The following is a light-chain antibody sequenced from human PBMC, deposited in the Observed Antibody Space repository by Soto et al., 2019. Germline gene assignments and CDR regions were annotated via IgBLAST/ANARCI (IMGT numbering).Light chain of an antibody. CDR1: SSDVGFYNY. V-gene: IGLV2-14*01. J-gene: IGLJ1*01. CDR3: SSYTSSLYV. CDR2: DVS. Sequence: QSALTQPAYVSGSPGQSITISCTGTSSDVGFYNYVSWYQQHPGKAPKLMIYDVSNRPSGVSNRFSGSKSGNTASLTISGLQAEDEADYYCSSYTSSLYVFGTGTKLTVL.